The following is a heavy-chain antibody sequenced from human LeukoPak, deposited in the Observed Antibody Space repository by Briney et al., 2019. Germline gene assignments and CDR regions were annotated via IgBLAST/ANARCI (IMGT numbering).Heavy chain of an antibody. V-gene: IGHV7-4-1*04. CDR1: GYTFTSYT. CDR2: INTNTGNP. J-gene: IGHJ4*02. Sequence: ASVKVSCKASGYTFTSYTMNWVRQAPGQGLEWMGWINTNTGNPTYAQGFTGRFVFSLDTSVSMAYLQISSLKAEDTAVYYCARDGAYYESSGYYYNFDYWGQGTLVTVSS. CDR3: ARDGAYYESSGYYYNFDY. D-gene: IGHD3-22*01.